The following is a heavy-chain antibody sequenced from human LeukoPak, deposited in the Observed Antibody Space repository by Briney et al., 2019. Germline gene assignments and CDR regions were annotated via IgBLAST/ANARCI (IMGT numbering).Heavy chain of an antibody. V-gene: IGHV3-74*01. CDR3: ARAVLGGYSYGFNYYYYGMDV. CDR2: IKGDEISI. D-gene: IGHD5-18*01. J-gene: IGHJ6*02. CDR1: GFTFSSYW. Sequence: GGSLRLSCAASGFTFSSYWMHWVRQAPGKGLEWVSRIKGDEISINYADSVEGRFTISRDNAKNTVYLQMNSLRVEDTAVYYFARAVLGGYSYGFNYYYYGMDVWGQGTTVTVSS.